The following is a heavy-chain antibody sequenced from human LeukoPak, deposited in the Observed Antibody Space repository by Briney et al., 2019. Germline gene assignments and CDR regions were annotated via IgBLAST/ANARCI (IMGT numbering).Heavy chain of an antibody. CDR2: ISAYNGNT. V-gene: IGHV1-18*04. CDR1: GYNFIGYY. CDR3: ARDPSGSYLYYYYGMDV. D-gene: IGHD1-26*01. J-gene: IGHJ6*02. Sequence: ASVKVSCKASGYNFIGYYMHWVRQAPGQGLEWMGWISAYNGNTNYAQKLQGRVTMTTDTSTSTAYMELRSLRSDDTAVYYCARDPSGSYLYYYYGMDVWGQGTTVTVSS.